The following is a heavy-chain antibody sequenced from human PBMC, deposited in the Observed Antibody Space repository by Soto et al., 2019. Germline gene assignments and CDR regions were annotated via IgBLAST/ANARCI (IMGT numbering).Heavy chain of an antibody. CDR3: VRFSGLDV. CDR2: IKNGAGET. J-gene: IGHJ6*02. Sequence: EVQLVESGGGLVQPGGSLRLSCVASGFTLSSYWMYWVRQTPGKGLVWVARIKNGAGETSYAESVKGRVTISRDTAKNYLYLPMSSLRAEDTAVYYCVRFSGLDVWGQGTTVTVSS. CDR1: GFTLSSYW. V-gene: IGHV3-74*01.